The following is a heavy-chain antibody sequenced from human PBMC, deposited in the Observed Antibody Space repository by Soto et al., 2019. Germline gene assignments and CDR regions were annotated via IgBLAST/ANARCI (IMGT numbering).Heavy chain of an antibody. J-gene: IGHJ6*02. D-gene: IGHD6-19*01. CDR3: ASNIAVAGPRYYYYGMDV. CDR2: IYYSGST. V-gene: IGHV4-39*01. Sequence: SETLSLTCTVSGGSISSSSYYWGWIRQPPGKGLEWIGSIYYSGSTYYNPSLKSRVTISVDTSKNQFSLKLSSVTAADTAVYYCASNIAVAGPRYYYYGMDVWGQGTTVTVS. CDR1: GGSISSSSYY.